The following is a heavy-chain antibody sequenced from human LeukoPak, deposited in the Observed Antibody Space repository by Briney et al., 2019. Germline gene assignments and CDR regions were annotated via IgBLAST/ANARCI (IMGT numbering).Heavy chain of an antibody. CDR2: ISSSGSTI. V-gene: IGHV3-48*03. CDR3: FGDYSGLDY. D-gene: IGHD4-17*01. J-gene: IGHJ4*02. Sequence: QTGGSLRLSCAASGFTFSSYAMHWVRQAPGKGLEWVSYISSSGSTIYYADSVKGRFTISRDNAKNSLYLQMNCLRAEDTAVYYCFGDYSGLDYWGQGTLVTVSS. CDR1: GFTFSSYA.